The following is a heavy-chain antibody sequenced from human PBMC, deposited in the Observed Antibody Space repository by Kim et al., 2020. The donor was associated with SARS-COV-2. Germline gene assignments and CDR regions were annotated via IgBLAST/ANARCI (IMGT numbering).Heavy chain of an antibody. J-gene: IGHJ4*02. V-gene: IGHV7-4-1*02. CDR2: TNTGNP. CDR3: ARDLGY. D-gene: IGHD7-27*01. Sequence: TNTGNPTYAQGFTGRFVFSLDTSVSTAYLQISSLKAEDTAVYYCARDLGYWGQGTLVTVSS.